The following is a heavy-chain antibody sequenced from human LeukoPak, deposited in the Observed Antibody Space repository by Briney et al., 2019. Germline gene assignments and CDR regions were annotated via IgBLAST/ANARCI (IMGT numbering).Heavy chain of an antibody. D-gene: IGHD6-19*01. Sequence: SETLSLTCTVSGGSISSSSYYWGWIRQPPGKGLEWIGSIYYSGSTYYNPSLKSRVTISLDTSKNQFSLKLSSVTVADTAVYYCATADISVAGKDWGQGTLVTVSS. V-gene: IGHV4-39*07. CDR2: IYYSGST. J-gene: IGHJ4*02. CDR1: GGSISSSSYY. CDR3: ATADISVAGKD.